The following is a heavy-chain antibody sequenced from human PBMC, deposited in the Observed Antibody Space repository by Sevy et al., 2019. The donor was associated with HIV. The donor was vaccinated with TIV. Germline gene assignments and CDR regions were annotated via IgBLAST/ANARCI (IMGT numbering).Heavy chain of an antibody. Sequence: GGSLRLSCAASGFSFSSYGMHWVRQAPGKGLEWVALIWFDGSNSYYADSVKGRFTISRDTSKNTLFLQMNSLRADDTALYYCAKDRASYSTYYFDYWGQGTLVTVSS. D-gene: IGHD2-15*01. CDR2: IWFDGSNS. CDR3: AKDRASYSTYYFDY. V-gene: IGHV3-33*06. J-gene: IGHJ4*02. CDR1: GFSFSSYG.